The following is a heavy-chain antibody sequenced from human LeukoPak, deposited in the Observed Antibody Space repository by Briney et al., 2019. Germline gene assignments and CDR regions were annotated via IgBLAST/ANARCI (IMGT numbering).Heavy chain of an antibody. Sequence: GGSLRLSCAASGFTVSSNYMSWVRQAPGKGLEWVSVIYSGDSTYYADSVKGRFTISRDKSKNTLYLQMNSLRAEDTAVYYCARDTSGSYYFDYWGQGTLVTVSS. CDR3: ARDTSGSYYFDY. V-gene: IGHV3-66*02. CDR1: GFTVSSNY. CDR2: IYSGDST. J-gene: IGHJ4*02. D-gene: IGHD1-26*01.